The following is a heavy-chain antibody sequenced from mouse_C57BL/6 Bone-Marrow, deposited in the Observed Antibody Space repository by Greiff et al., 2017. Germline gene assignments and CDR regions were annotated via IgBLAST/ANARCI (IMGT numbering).Heavy chain of an antibody. V-gene: IGHV14-4*01. CDR1: GFNIKDDY. Sequence: EVKLMESGAELVRPGASVKLSCTASGFNIKDDYMHWVKQRPEQGLEWIGWIDPENGDTEYASKFPGTATITADTSSNTAYLQLSSLTSEDTAVYYCTTDDGGYYYAMDYWGQGTSVTVSS. CDR2: IDPENGDT. CDR3: TTDDGGYYYAMDY. D-gene: IGHD2-12*01. J-gene: IGHJ4*01.